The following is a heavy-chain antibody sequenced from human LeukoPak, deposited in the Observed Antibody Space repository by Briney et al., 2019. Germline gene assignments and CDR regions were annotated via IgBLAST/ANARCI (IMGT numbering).Heavy chain of an antibody. Sequence: SETLSLTCTVSGGSISSNNYYWGWIRQPPGKGLEWIGSIYYSGRTYYNPSLKSRVTISVDTSKNQFSLKLSSVTAADTAVYHCARRAYCSGGTFYSDYWGQGTLVTVSS. CDR2: IYYSGRT. V-gene: IGHV4-39*01. D-gene: IGHD2-15*01. CDR1: GGSISSNNYY. CDR3: ARRAYCSGGTFYSDY. J-gene: IGHJ4*02.